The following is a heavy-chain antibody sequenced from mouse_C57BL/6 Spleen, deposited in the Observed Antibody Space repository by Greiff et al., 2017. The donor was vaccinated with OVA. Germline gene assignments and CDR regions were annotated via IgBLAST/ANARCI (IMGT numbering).Heavy chain of an antibody. CDR2: IDPSDSYT. CDR3: ARSYYGSSPWFAY. V-gene: IGHV1-50*01. CDR1: GYTFTSYW. J-gene: IGHJ3*01. Sequence: QQSCKASGYTFTSYWMQWVKQRPGQGLEWIGEIDPSDSYTNYNQKFKGKATLTVDTSSSTAYMQLSSLTSEDSAVYYCARSYYGSSPWFAYWGQGTLVTVSA. D-gene: IGHD1-1*01.